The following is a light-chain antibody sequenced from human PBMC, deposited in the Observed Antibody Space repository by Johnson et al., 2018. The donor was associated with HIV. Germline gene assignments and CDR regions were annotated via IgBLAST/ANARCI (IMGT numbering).Light chain of an antibody. J-gene: IGLJ1*01. CDR3: GTWDGSLSADV. CDR2: AND. Sequence: QPVLTQPPSVSAAPGQKVTISCSGSSSNIGNNDVSWCQRLPGTAPKVLISANDKRPSGIPDRFSGSKSGTSATLGIAGLQTGDEADCYCGTWDGSLSADVFGTGTKGTVL. CDR1: SSNIGNND. V-gene: IGLV1-51*01.